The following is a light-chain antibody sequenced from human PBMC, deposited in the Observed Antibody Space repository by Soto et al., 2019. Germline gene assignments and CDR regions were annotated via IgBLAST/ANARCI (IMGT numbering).Light chain of an antibody. CDR1: QSVSSSY. CDR3: QQYGGSPPYT. J-gene: IGKJ2*01. V-gene: IGKV3-20*01. Sequence: EIVLTQSPCTLSLSPGERVTLSCRASQSVSSSYLAWYQQKPAQAPRLLIYGASNRATGIPDRFSGSGSGTDFTLTINRLEPEDFAVYYCQQYGGSPPYTFGQGTKLEIK. CDR2: GAS.